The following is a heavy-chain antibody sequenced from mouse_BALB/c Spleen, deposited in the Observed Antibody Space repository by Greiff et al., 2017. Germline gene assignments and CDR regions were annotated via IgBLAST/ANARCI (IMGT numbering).Heavy chain of an antibody. CDR2: ISYSGST. V-gene: IGHV3-2*02. D-gene: IGHD2-1*01. CDR1: GYSITSDYA. J-gene: IGHJ3*01. Sequence: VQLKESGPGLVKPSQSLSLTCTVTGYSITSDYAWNWIRQFPGNKLEWMGYISYSGSTSYNPSLKSRISITRDTSKNQFLLQLNSVTTEDTATYYCARGGNYQAWFAYWGQGTLVTVSA. CDR3: ARGGNYQAWFAY.